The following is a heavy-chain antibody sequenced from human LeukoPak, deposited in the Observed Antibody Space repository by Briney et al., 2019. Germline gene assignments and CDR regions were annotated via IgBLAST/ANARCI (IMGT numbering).Heavy chain of an antibody. CDR3: AREFNYDFWSGSYFDY. CDR1: GGSISSYY. J-gene: IGHJ4*02. CDR2: IYYSGST. D-gene: IGHD3-3*01. Sequence: SETLSLTCTVSGGSISSYYWSWIRQPPGKGLDWIGYIYYSGSTNYNPSLKSRVTISVDTSKNQFSLKLSSVTAADTAVYYCAREFNYDFWSGSYFDYWGQGTLVTVSS. V-gene: IGHV4-59*01.